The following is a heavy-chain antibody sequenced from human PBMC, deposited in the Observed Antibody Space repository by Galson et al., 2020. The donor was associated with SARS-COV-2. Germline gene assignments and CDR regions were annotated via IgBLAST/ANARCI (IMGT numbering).Heavy chain of an antibody. CDR2: IYYSGST. CDR1: GGSISSGGYY. V-gene: IGHV4-31*03. J-gene: IGHJ4*02. Sequence: SETVSLTCTVSGGSISSGGYYWSWIRHHPGKGLEWIGYIYYSGSTYYNPSLKSRVTISVDTSKNQFSLKLSSVTAADTAVYYCARARITMIVVVNEFDYWGQGTLVTVSS. D-gene: IGHD3-22*01. CDR3: ARARITMIVVVNEFDY.